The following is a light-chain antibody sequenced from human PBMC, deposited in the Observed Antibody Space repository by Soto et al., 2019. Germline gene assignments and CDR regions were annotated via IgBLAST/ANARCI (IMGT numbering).Light chain of an antibody. J-gene: IGLJ1*01. CDR1: GSNIGAGSD. CDR3: QSYDTSLRAWV. V-gene: IGLV1-40*01. Sequence: QSVLTQPPSVSGAPGQRVAISCTGSGSNIGAGSDVHWYQQLPGMAPKLLVYGNNNRPSGVPDRFSGSKSATSASLASTGLQAEDEADYYCQSYDTSLRAWVFGTGTKVTVL. CDR2: GNN.